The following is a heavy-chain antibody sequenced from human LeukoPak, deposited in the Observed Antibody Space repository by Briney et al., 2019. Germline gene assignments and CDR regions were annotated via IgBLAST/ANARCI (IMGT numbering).Heavy chain of an antibody. J-gene: IGHJ4*02. D-gene: IGHD1-1*01. CDR1: GGSIINSNYY. Sequence: PSETLSLTCTVSGGSIINSNYYWNWIRQPPGEGLEWIGTIYYSGSTYYNPSLKSRVTISVDTSKNQFSLKLSSVTAADTAVYYCARQGLPVTGTRSPIDYWGQGTLVTVSS. CDR3: ARQGLPVTGTRSPIDY. V-gene: IGHV4-39*01. CDR2: IYYSGST.